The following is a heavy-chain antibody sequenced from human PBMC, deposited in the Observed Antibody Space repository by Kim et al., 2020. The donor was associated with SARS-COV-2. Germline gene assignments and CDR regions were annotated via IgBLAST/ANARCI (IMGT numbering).Heavy chain of an antibody. CDR1: GFTFSSYA. CDR3: ARDLLGSSSWYWYFDL. J-gene: IGHJ2*01. D-gene: IGHD6-13*01. CDR2: ISYDGSNK. Sequence: GGSLRLSCAASGFTFSSYAMHWVRQAPGKGLEWVAVISYDGSNKYYADSVKGRFTISRDNSKNTLYLQMNSLGAEDTAVYYCARDLLGSSSWYWYFDLWGRGTLVTVSS. V-gene: IGHV3-30*04.